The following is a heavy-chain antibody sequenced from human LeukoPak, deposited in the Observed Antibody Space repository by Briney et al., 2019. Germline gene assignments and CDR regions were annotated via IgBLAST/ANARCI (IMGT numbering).Heavy chain of an antibody. CDR3: ARDEYGDYPSY. CDR2: NYYSGST. CDR1: GGSISSSSYY. J-gene: IGHJ4*02. Sequence: PSETLSLTCAVSGGSISSSSYYWGWIRQPPGKGLEWIGSNYYSGSTYYNPSLKSRVTISVDTSKNQFSLKLSSVTAADTAVYYCARDEYGDYPSYWGQGTLVTVSS. D-gene: IGHD4-17*01. V-gene: IGHV4-39*07.